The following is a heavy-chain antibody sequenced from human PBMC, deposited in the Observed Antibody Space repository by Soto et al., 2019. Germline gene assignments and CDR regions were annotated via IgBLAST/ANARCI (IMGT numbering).Heavy chain of an antibody. CDR2: IYYSGST. V-gene: IGHV4-39*01. D-gene: IGHD3-10*01. J-gene: IGHJ4*02. CDR1: GGSISSSSYY. Sequence: QLQLQESGPGLVKPSETLSLTCTVSGGSISSSSYYWGWIRQPPGKGLEWIGSIYYSGSTYYNPSLKSRVTISVDTSKNQFSLKLSSVTAADTAVYYCARRHDYYGSGSYLDYWGQGTLVTVSS. CDR3: ARRHDYYGSGSYLDY.